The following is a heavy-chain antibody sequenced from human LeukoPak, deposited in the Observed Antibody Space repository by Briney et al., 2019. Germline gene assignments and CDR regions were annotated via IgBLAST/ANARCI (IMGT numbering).Heavy chain of an antibody. CDR3: ATTDTTCY. D-gene: IGHD1-14*01. Sequence: GGSLRLSCAASGFTFSSYGMSWVRQAPGKGLEWVAFINYDGSNKYYADSVKGRFTISRDNSKNTLYLEINSLSADDTAVYYCATTDTTCYWGQGTLVTVSS. V-gene: IGHV3-30*02. J-gene: IGHJ4*02. CDR1: GFTFSSYG. CDR2: INYDGSNK.